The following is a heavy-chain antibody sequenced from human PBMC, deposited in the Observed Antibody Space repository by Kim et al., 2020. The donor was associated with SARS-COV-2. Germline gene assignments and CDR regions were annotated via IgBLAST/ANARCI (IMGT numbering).Heavy chain of an antibody. CDR3: ARIQTHQITIFGVVTANRFDP. J-gene: IGHJ5*02. D-gene: IGHD3-3*01. Sequence: SETLSLTCTVSGGSISSGDYYWSWIRQPPGKGLEWIGYIYYSGSTYYNPSLKSRVTISVDTSKNQFSLKLSSVTAADTAVYYCARIQTHQITIFGVVTANRFDPWGQGTLVTVSS. V-gene: IGHV4-30-4*01. CDR2: IYYSGST. CDR1: GGSISSGDYY.